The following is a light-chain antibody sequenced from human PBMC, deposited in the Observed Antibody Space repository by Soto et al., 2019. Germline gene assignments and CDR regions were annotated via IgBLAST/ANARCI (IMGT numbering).Light chain of an antibody. CDR3: QHCDYLPI. CDR2: DAS. V-gene: IGKV1-33*01. J-gene: IGKJ3*01. Sequence: DIQMTQSPSSLSASVGDRATITCQASHDITSFLNWYQHKPGRAPKLLIYDASILGAGVPTRFSGSGSGTHFTFTISSLQPEDVATYYCQHCDYLPIFGPGTTVDFK. CDR1: HDITSF.